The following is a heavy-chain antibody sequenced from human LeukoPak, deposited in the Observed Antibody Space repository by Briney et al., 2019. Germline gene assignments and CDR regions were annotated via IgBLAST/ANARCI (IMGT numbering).Heavy chain of an antibody. D-gene: IGHD2-21*01. Sequence: PGGSLRLSCAASGFTFSSYAMSWVRQAPGKGLEWVSGISGSGGSTYYADSVKGRFTIFRDNSKNTLYLQMNSLRAEDTAVYHCARLGTQGPIHGSFDYWDQGTLVTVSS. J-gene: IGHJ4*02. CDR2: ISGSGGST. CDR3: ARLGTQGPIHGSFDY. CDR1: GFTFSSYA. V-gene: IGHV3-23*01.